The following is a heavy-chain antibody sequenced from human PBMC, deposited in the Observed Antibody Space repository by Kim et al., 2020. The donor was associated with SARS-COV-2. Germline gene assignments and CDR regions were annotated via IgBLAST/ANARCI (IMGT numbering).Heavy chain of an antibody. CDR2: ISGSGGST. Sequence: GGSLRLSCAASGFTFSSYAMSWVRQAPGKGLEWVSAISGSGGSTYYADSVKGRFTISRDNSKNTLYLQMNSLRAEDTAVYYCAKPITIWDYYYMDVWGKGTTVTVSS. V-gene: IGHV3-23*01. CDR1: GFTFSSYA. CDR3: AKPITIWDYYYMDV. D-gene: IGHD3-3*01. J-gene: IGHJ6*03.